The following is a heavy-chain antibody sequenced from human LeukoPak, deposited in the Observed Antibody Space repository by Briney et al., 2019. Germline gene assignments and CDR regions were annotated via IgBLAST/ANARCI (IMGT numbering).Heavy chain of an antibody. D-gene: IGHD2-21*01. V-gene: IGHV1-69*05. CDR2: IIPIFGTA. CDR1: GYTFTGYY. J-gene: IGHJ6*03. CDR3: ASSIRSSRYYYYYMDV. Sequence: SVKVSCKASGYTFTGYYMHWVRQAPGQGLEWMGGIIPIFGTANYAQKFQGRVTITTDESTSTAYMELSSLRSEDTAVYYCASSIRSSRYYYYYMDVWGKGTTVTVSS.